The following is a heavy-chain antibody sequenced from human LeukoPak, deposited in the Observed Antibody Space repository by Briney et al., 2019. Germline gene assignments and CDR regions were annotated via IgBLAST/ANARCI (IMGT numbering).Heavy chain of an antibody. CDR3: ARGTIFGVVIAYYFDY. CDR2: MNPNSDNT. V-gene: IGHV1-8*01. D-gene: IGHD3-3*01. CDR1: GYIFTSYD. J-gene: IGHJ4*02. Sequence: ASVKVSCKASGYIFTSYDINWVRQATGQGLEWMGWMNPNSDNTGYAQKFQGRVTMTRNTSISTAYMELSSLRSDDTAVYYCARGTIFGVVIAYYFDYWGQGTLVTVSS.